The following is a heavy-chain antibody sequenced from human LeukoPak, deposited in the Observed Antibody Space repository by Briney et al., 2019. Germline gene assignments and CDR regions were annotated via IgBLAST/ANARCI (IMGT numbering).Heavy chain of an antibody. CDR3: ARATTPQYCSSTSCRLYFDY. CDR2: ISTNSSYI. J-gene: IGHJ4*02. Sequence: GGSLRLSCAASGFTFSSYSMNWVRQAPGKGLEWVSSISTNSSYIYYADSVKGRFTISRDNAKNSLYLQMNSLRAEDTAVYYCARATTPQYCSSTSCRLYFDYWGQGTLVTVSS. D-gene: IGHD2-2*01. CDR1: GFTFSSYS. V-gene: IGHV3-21*01.